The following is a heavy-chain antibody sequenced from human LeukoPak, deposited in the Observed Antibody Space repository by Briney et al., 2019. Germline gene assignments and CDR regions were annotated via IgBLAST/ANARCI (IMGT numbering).Heavy chain of an antibody. J-gene: IGHJ6*03. V-gene: IGHV4-39*07. Sequence: SETLSLTCTVSGGSISSSSYYWGWIRQPPGKGLEWIGSIYYSGSTYYNPSLKSRVTISVDTSKNQFSLKLSSVAAADTAVYYCARDRSSTIWGYYYMDVWGKGTTVTVSS. D-gene: IGHD5/OR15-5a*01. CDR2: IYYSGST. CDR1: GGSISSSSYY. CDR3: ARDRSSTIWGYYYMDV.